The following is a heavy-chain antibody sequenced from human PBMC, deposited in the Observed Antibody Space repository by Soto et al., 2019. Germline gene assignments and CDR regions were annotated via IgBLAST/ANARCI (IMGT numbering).Heavy chain of an antibody. CDR1: GYSFTSYW. Sequence: GESLKISCNGSGYSFTSYWIGWVRQMPGKGLEWMGIIYPGDSDTRYSPPFQGQVTISADKSISTAYLQWSSLKASDTAMYYCARINSGYDYYYYYGMDVWGQGTTVTVSS. CDR3: ARINSGYDYYYYYGMDV. V-gene: IGHV5-51*01. D-gene: IGHD5-12*01. J-gene: IGHJ6*02. CDR2: IYPGDSDT.